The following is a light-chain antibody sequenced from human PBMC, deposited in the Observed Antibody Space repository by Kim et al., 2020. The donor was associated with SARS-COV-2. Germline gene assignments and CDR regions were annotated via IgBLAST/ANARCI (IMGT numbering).Light chain of an antibody. CDR2: GAS. V-gene: IGKV3-20*01. Sequence: LSPGSSATLSCRASHSLSGTYFAWYQLKPGQAPRLLITGASGRAADTPNRFSGTGSGTDFTLTISRLEPEDFALYYCQQFGSLPYTFGQGTKLEIK. CDR1: HSLSGTY. J-gene: IGKJ2*01. CDR3: QQFGSLPYT.